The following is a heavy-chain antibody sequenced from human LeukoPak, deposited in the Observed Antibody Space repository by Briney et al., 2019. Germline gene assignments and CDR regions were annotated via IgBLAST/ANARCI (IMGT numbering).Heavy chain of an antibody. CDR2: ISSSSYSSTYI. D-gene: IGHD3-9*01. J-gene: IGHJ4*02. CDR3: ARANDILTGSWYYLDY. CDR1: GFTFSNYY. Sequence: GGSLRLSCAASGFTFSNYYMVWIRQAPGKGLEWVSYISSSSYSSTYIKYADSVKGRFTISRDNAKNSLYLQMNSLRAEDTAVYYCARANDILTGSWYYLDYWGQGTLATVSS. V-gene: IGHV3-11*05.